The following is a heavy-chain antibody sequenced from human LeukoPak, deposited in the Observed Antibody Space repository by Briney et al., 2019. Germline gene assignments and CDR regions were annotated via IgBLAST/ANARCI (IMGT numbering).Heavy chain of an antibody. V-gene: IGHV3-48*03. D-gene: IGHD3-10*01. Sequence: GGSLRLSCTASGFTFSSYEMNWVRQAPGKGLEWVSYISTSDSTIYYADSVKGRFTISRDNAKNSLYLQMSSLRAEDTAIYYCARDFGYYGSGSYPDCFDYWGQGTLVTVSS. CDR2: ISTSDSTI. CDR1: GFTFSSYE. J-gene: IGHJ4*02. CDR3: ARDFGYYGSGSYPDCFDY.